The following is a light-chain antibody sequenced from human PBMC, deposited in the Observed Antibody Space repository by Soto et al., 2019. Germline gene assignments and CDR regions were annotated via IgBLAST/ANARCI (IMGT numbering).Light chain of an antibody. CDR3: QQRSNRPPT. J-gene: IGKJ5*01. V-gene: IGKV3-11*01. Sequence: EIVMTQSPATLSVSPGKMSTLSCRASQSVSSNLAWYQQKPGQDPRLLIYDASNRATGIPGRFTGSGSGTDFTLTISRLETEDFAVYYCQQRSNRPPTFGQGTRRRL. CDR2: DAS. CDR1: QSVSSN.